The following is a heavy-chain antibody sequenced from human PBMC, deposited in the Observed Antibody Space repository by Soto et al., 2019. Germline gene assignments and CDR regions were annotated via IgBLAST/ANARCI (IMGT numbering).Heavy chain of an antibody. V-gene: IGHV1-8*01. J-gene: IGHJ6*02. CDR1: GYTFTSYD. Sequence: ASVKVSCKASGYTFTSYDINWVRQATGQGLECMGWMNPNSGNTGYAQKFQGRVTMTRNTSISTAYMELSSLRSDDTAVYYCARDPYNVLMVNAPNLYVMDVWGQGTTVTVSS. D-gene: IGHD2-8*01. CDR2: MNPNSGNT. CDR3: ARDPYNVLMVNAPNLYVMDV.